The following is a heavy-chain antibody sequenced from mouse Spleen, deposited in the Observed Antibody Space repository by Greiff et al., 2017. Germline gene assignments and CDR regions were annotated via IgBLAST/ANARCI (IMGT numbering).Heavy chain of an antibody. CDR1: GYTFTSYW. J-gene: IGHJ1*01. CDR2: IDPNSGGT. CDR3: ARKRYDGAFDV. Sequence: QVQLKESDAELVKPGASVKISCKVSGYTFTSYWMHWVKQRPGRGLEWIGRIDPNSGGTKYNEKFKSKATLTVDKPSSTAYMQLSSLTSEDSAVYYCARKRYDGAFDVWGAGTTVTVSS. D-gene: IGHD2-14*01. V-gene: IGHV1-72*01.